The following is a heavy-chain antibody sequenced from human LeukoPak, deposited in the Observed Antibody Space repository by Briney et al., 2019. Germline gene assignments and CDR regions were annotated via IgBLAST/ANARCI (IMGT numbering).Heavy chain of an antibody. D-gene: IGHD1-26*01. J-gene: IGHJ4*02. CDR1: GFTFSTNA. Sequence: GGSLRLSCLTSGFTFSTNAMSRVRQAPGKGLEWISGISGSGASTYYADSVTGRFTISRDNSRNTLYLQMNSLRGDDTAVYYCAKDVGKWESLHFFDYWGQGTLVTVSS. V-gene: IGHV3-23*01. CDR3: AKDVGKWESLHFFDY. CDR2: ISGSGAST.